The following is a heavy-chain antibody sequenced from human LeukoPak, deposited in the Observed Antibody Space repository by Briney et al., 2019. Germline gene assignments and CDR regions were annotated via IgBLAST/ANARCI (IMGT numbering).Heavy chain of an antibody. D-gene: IGHD3-3*02. J-gene: IGHJ4*02. V-gene: IGHV1-2*02. CDR1: GYTFTPQY. CDR3: ARYPRSISTPPFDY. CDR2: INPNNGDT. Sequence: GASVKVSCKASGYTFTPQYMHWVRQAPGQGLEWMGWINPNNGDTKYAQSFLGRVTMTRDTSTTTAYMELSSLRSDDTAVYFCARYPRSISTPPFDYWGQGTLVTVSS.